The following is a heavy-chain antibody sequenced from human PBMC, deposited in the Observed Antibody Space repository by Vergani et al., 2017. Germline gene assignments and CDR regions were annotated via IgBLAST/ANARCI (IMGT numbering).Heavy chain of an antibody. Sequence: QVQLVQSGAEVKKPGSSVKVSCKASGGTFSSYAISWVRQAPGQGLEWMGGIIPIFGTANYAQKFQGRVTITADKSTSTAYMELSSLRSEDTAVYYCARLRGIVAKSEDAFDIWGQGTMVTVSS. CDR1: GGTFSSYA. CDR3: ARLRGIVAKSEDAFDI. J-gene: IGHJ3*02. D-gene: IGHD5-12*01. V-gene: IGHV1-69*06. CDR2: IIPIFGTA.